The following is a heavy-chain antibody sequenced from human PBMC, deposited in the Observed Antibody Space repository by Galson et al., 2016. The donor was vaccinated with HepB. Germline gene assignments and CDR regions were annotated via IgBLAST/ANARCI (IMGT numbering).Heavy chain of an antibody. CDR2: LSRDGRIT. CDR3: ARDGVVGAAGFAFDI. J-gene: IGHJ3*02. D-gene: IGHD6-13*01. Sequence: SLRLSCAASGFTFSNHYMHWVRQVPGKGLVWVPRLSRDGRITNYADSVKGRFTISRDNSKNSLYLQMNSLRAEDTALYYCARDGVVGAAGFAFDIWGQGTLVTVSS. CDR1: GFTFSNHY. V-gene: IGHV3-74*01.